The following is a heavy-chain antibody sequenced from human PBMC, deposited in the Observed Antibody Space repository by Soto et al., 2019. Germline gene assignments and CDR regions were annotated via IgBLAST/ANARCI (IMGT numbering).Heavy chain of an antibody. D-gene: IGHD5-12*01. CDR2: ISSSSSTI. CDR3: ARDVSGLNWFDP. J-gene: IGHJ5*02. Sequence: PGGSLRLSCAASGFTFSSYSMNWVRQAPGKGLEWVSYISSSSSTIYYADSAKGRFTTSRDNAKNSLYLQTNSLRDEDTAVYYCARDVSGLNWFDPWGQGTLVTVSS. CDR1: GFTFSSYS. V-gene: IGHV3-48*02.